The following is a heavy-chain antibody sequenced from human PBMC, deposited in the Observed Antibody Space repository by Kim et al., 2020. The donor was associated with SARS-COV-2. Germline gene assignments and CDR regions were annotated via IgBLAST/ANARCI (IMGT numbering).Heavy chain of an antibody. Sequence: SETLSLTCTVSGGSISSSSYYWGWIRQPPGKGLEWIGSIYYSGSTYYNPSLKSRVTISVDTSKNQFSLKLSSVTAADTAVYYCARLTEQRENWFDPWGQGTLVTVSS. CDR1: GGSISSSSYY. V-gene: IGHV4-39*01. CDR2: IYYSGST. CDR3: ARLTEQRENWFDP. D-gene: IGHD6-25*01. J-gene: IGHJ5*02.